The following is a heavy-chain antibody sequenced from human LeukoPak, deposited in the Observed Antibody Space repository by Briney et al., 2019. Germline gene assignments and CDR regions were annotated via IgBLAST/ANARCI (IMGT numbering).Heavy chain of an antibody. CDR2: ISGSGGST. CDR1: GFTFSSYA. J-gene: IGHJ5*02. D-gene: IGHD6-19*01. Sequence: GGSLRLSCAASGFTFSSYAMSWVRQAPGKGLEWVSAISGSGGSTYYADSVKGRFTISRDNSKNTLYLQMNSLRAEDTAVYYCAKDQEQEAVAGPTWFDPWGQGTLVTVSS. CDR3: AKDQEQEAVAGPTWFDP. V-gene: IGHV3-23*01.